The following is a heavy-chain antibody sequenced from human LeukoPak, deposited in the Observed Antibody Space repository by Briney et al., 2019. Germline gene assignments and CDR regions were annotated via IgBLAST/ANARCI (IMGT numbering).Heavy chain of an antibody. CDR3: AKGYYRGYDSGAFDP. D-gene: IGHD5-12*01. CDR2: VSWDGGSS. Sequence: GGSLRLSCAASGFDFDDFAMHWVRQAPGKGLEWISLVSWDGGSSYYADSVKGRFTISRDNSKNSLSLQMNSLRAEDTALYYCAKGYYRGYDSGAFDPWGQGTLVTASS. J-gene: IGHJ5*02. V-gene: IGHV3-43D*03. CDR1: GFDFDDFA.